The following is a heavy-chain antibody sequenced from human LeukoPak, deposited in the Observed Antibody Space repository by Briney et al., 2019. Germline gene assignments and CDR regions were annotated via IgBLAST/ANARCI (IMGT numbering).Heavy chain of an antibody. CDR1: GFTFSSYW. D-gene: IGHD2-2*01. J-gene: IGHJ6*02. V-gene: IGHV3-74*01. Sequence: PGGSLRLSCAASGFTFSSYWMHWVRQAPGKGLVWVSRINSDGSSTSYADSVKGRFTISRDDAKNTLYLQMNSLRAEDTAVYYCARVGETYCSSTSCIYYYGMDVWGQGTTVTVSS. CDR3: ARVGETYCSSTSCIYYYGMDV. CDR2: INSDGSST.